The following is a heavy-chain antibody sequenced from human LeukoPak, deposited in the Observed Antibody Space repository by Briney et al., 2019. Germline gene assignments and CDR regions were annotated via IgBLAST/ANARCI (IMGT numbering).Heavy chain of an antibody. CDR1: GFTFSSYG. CDR3: AKVPLPTKYSSSSSFMDV. V-gene: IGHV3-30*02. D-gene: IGHD6-13*01. CDR2: IRYDGSNK. J-gene: IGHJ6*04. Sequence: GGSLRLSCAASGFTFSSYGMHWVRQAPGKGLEWVAFIRYDGSNKYYADSVKGRFTIPRDNSKNTLYLQMNSLRAEDTAVYYCAKVPLPTKYSSSSSFMDVWGKGTTVTVSS.